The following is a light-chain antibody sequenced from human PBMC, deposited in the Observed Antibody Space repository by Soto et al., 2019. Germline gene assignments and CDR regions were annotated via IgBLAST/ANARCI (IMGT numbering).Light chain of an antibody. CDR2: GAS. CDR1: QSVGSD. CDR3: QQYGSSGT. Sequence: EIVMTQSPATLSASPGERATLSCRASQSVGSDLAWYRQKPGQAPRLLIYGASNRATGIPDRFSGSGSGTDFTLTISRLEPEDFAVYYCQQYGSSGTFGQGTKVDIK. J-gene: IGKJ1*01. V-gene: IGKV3-20*01.